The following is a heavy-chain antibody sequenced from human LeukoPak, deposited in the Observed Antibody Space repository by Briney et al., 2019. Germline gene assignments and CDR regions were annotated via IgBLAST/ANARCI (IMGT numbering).Heavy chain of an antibody. CDR2: FDPEDGET. J-gene: IGHJ4*02. Sequence: ASVKVSCRVSGYTLTELSMHWVRQAPGKGLEWMGGFDPEDGETIYAQKFQGRVTMTEDTSTDTAYMELSSLRSEDTAVYYCATDQGEGTRLFDYWGQGTLVTVSS. CDR3: ATDQGEGTRLFDY. CDR1: GYTLTELS. D-gene: IGHD2-2*01. V-gene: IGHV1-24*01.